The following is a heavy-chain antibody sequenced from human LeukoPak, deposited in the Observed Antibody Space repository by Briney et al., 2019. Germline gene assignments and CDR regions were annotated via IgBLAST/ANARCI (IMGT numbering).Heavy chain of an antibody. CDR3: AIDPNWGTHS. CDR2: ISYDGSNK. J-gene: IGHJ4*02. CDR1: GFTFSSYA. D-gene: IGHD7-27*01. V-gene: IGHV3-30-3*01. Sequence: GGSLRLSCAASGFTFSSYAMHWVRQAPGKGLEWVAVISYDGSNKYYADSVKGRFTISRDNSKNTLYLQMNSLRVEDTAVYYCAIDPNWGTHSWGQGVLVTVSS.